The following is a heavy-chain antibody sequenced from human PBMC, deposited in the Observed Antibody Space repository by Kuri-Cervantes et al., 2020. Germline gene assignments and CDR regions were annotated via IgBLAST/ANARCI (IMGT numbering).Heavy chain of an antibody. Sequence: SVKVSCKASGGTFSSYAISWVRQAPGQGLEWMGGIIPIFGTANYAQKFQGRVTITTDESTSTAYMELSSLRSEDTAVYYCTRLDSSGYYFDYWDQGTLVTVSS. CDR1: GGTFSSYA. J-gene: IGHJ4*02. CDR2: IIPIFGTA. D-gene: IGHD3-22*01. CDR3: TRLDSSGYYFDY. V-gene: IGHV1-69*05.